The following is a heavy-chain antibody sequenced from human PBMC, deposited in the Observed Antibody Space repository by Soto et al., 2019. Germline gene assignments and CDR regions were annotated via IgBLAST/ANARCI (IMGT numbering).Heavy chain of an antibody. CDR2: IWYDGSNK. CDR1: GFTFSSYG. J-gene: IGHJ6*02. Sequence: QVQLVESGGGVVQPGRSLRISCAASGFTFSSYGMHWVRQAPGKGLEWVAVIWYDGSNKYYADSVKGRFTISRDNSKNTLYLQMNSRRAEDTAVYYCARGPSAYCSSTSCYLAERYYYYGMDVWGQGTTVTVSS. V-gene: IGHV3-33*01. CDR3: ARGPSAYCSSTSCYLAERYYYYGMDV. D-gene: IGHD2-2*01.